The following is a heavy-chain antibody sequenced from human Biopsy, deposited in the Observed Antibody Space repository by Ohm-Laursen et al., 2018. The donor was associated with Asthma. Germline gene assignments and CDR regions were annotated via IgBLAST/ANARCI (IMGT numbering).Heavy chain of an antibody. Sequence: SLRLSCAAPGFTFSNYGMHWVRQAPGKGLEWVAVISFDGSNKDYADSVKGRFTISRDNSRNRLYLQINRLTVEDSAVYFCARQSGQDYGDSSGFDIWGQGTKVAVSS. D-gene: IGHD3-22*01. CDR3: ARQSGQDYGDSSGFDI. CDR1: GFTFSNYG. J-gene: IGHJ3*02. CDR2: ISFDGSNK. V-gene: IGHV3-30*03.